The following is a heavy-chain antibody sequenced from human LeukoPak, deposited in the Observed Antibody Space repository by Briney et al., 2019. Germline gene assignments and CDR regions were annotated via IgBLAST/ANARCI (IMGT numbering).Heavy chain of an antibody. CDR2: IHHTGST. Sequence: PSETLSLTCSVSGGSISPHYWTWIRQSPGKGLEWIGYIHHTGSTDYNPSLMSRVTISLDTSKNQFPLRLSSVTAADTAVYYCARRNWEGKDSPLDFWGRGTLVPVSS. J-gene: IGHJ4*02. CDR1: GGSISPHY. CDR3: ARRNWEGKDSPLDF. D-gene: IGHD7-27*01. V-gene: IGHV4-59*08.